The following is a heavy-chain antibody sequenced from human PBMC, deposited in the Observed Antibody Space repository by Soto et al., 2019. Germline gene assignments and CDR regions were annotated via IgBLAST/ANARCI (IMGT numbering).Heavy chain of an antibody. V-gene: IGHV4-39*01. J-gene: IGHJ5*02. CDR2: IYYSGST. CDR1: GGSISSSSYY. CDR3: ARLWFGELEEGLSLWWFDP. Sequence: SETLSLTCTVSGGSISSSSYYWGWIRQPPGKGLEWIGSIYYSGSTYYNPSLKSRVTISVDTSKNQFSLKLSSVTAADTAVYYCARLWFGELEEGLSLWWFDPWGQGTLVTVSS. D-gene: IGHD3-10*01.